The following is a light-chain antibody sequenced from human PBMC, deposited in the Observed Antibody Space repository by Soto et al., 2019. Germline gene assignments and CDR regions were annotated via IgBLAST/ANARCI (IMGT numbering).Light chain of an antibody. CDR3: QQYNNWPTWT. CDR1: QSVSSN. V-gene: IGKV3-15*01. Sequence: EIVLTQAPATLSVSPGERPTLSCSASQSVSSNLAWYQQKPGQAPRLLIYGASTRATGIPARFSGSGSGTEFTLTISSLQSEDFAVYYCQQYNNWPTWTFGQGTKVDIK. CDR2: GAS. J-gene: IGKJ1*01.